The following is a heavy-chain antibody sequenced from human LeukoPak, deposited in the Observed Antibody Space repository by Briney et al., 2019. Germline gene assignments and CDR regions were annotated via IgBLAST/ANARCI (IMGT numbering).Heavy chain of an antibody. D-gene: IGHD3-9*01. V-gene: IGHV4-39*01. J-gene: IGHJ4*02. Sequence: SETLSLTCTVSGGSISSSSYYWGWTRQPPGKGLEWIGSIYYSGSTYYNPSLKSRVTISVDTSKNQFSLKLSSVTAADTAVYYCARHSDWGYYFDYWGQGTLVTVSS. CDR1: GGSISSSSYY. CDR3: ARHSDWGYYFDY. CDR2: IYYSGST.